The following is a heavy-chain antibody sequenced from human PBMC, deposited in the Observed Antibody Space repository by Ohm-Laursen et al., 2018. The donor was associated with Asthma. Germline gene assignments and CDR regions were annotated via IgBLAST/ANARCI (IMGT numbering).Heavy chain of an antibody. V-gene: IGHV1-69*06. D-gene: IGHD6-19*01. CDR1: GGTFSSYA. Sequence: SSVKVSCKASGGTFSSYAISWVRQAPGQGLEWMGGIIPIFGTANYAQKFQGRVTMTEDTSTDTAYMELSSLRSEDTAVYYCAISGWYDQNFDYWGQGTLVIVSS. J-gene: IGHJ4*02. CDR3: AISGWYDQNFDY. CDR2: IIPIFGTA.